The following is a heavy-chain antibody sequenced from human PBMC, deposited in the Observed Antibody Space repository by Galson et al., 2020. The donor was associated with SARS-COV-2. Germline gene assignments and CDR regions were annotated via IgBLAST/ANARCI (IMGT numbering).Heavy chain of an antibody. J-gene: IGHJ5*02. D-gene: IGHD2-15*01. CDR3: ARRMTPGLGYGSGATCYMNRFDP. CDR2: MNPNSGNT. V-gene: IGHV1-8*01. CDR1: GYTFTNFD. Sequence: ASVTVSCKASGYTFTNFDINWVRQATGQGLEWMGWMNPNSGNTGYAQKFQGRVTMTRDTSISTAYMELSSLRSDDTAVYYWARRMTPGLGYGSGATCYMNRFDPWGQGTLVTVS.